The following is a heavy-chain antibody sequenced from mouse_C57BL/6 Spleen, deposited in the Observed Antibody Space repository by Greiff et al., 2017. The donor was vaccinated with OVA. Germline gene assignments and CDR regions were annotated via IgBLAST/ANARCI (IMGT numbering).Heavy chain of an antibody. D-gene: IGHD2-4*01. CDR1: GYTFTDYN. J-gene: IGHJ4*01. V-gene: IGHV1-18*01. CDR3: ARDYDPYYAMDY. Sequence: VQLKESGPELVKPGASVKIPCKASGYTFTDYNMDWVKQSHGKSLEWIGDINPNNGGTIYNQKFKGKATLTVDKSSSTAYMELRSLTSEDTAVYYCARDYDPYYAMDYWGQGTSVTVSS. CDR2: INPNNGGT.